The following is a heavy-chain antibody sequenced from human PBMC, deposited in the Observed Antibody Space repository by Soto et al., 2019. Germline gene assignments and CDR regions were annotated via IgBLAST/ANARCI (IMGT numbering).Heavy chain of an antibody. CDR1: GGSISSSSFH. CDR2: IYYSGST. CDR3: ARQGTVTTLFYCYYGMDV. J-gene: IGHJ6*02. D-gene: IGHD4-17*01. Sequence: QLQLQESGPGLVKPSETLSLTCSVSGGSISSSSFHWGWIRQPPGKGLEWIGSIYYSGSTYFNPSLKSRVTMSIDTSKNQFSLKLSSVTAADTAVYYCARQGTVTTLFYCYYGMDVWGQGTTVTVSS. V-gene: IGHV4-39*01.